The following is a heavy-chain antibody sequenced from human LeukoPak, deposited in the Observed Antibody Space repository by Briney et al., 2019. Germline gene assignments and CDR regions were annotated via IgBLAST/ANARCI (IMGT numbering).Heavy chain of an antibody. D-gene: IGHD3-10*01. V-gene: IGHV4-59*10. CDR3: ASGGKYYYGSGALDY. J-gene: IGHJ4*02. CDR2: IYTSGST. Sequence: SETLSLTCAVYGGSFSGYYWSWIRQPPGKGLEWIGRIYTSGSTNYNPSLKSRVTISVDTSKNQFSLKLSSVTAADTAVYYCASGGKYYYGSGALDYWGQGTLVTVSS. CDR1: GGSFSGYY.